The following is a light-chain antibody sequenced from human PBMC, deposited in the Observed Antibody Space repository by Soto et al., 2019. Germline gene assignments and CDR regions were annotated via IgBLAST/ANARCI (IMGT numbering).Light chain of an antibody. J-gene: IGLJ2*01. V-gene: IGLV7-43*01. CDR3: LLYPRGDPV. CDR2: STT. CDR1: TGAVTNENY. Sequence: QTVVTQEPSLTVSPGDTVTLTCASSTGAVTNENYANWFQQKPGQAPRSLIYSTTYRHSWAPARFSGSLLGGKAALTLTGVQHEDEADYYCLLYPRGDPVFGGGTKLIVL.